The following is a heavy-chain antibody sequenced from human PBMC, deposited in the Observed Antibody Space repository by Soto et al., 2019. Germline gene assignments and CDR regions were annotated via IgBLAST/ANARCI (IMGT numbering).Heavy chain of an antibody. D-gene: IGHD1-26*01. CDR1: GFSLTTDRVG. CDR2: IYWDDSK. J-gene: IGHJ6*02. Sequence: QITLKESGPTLVKPTQTLTLTCTFSGFSLTTDRVGVGWIRQPPGEALEWLAVIYWDDSKTYRPSLESRLTITKDTSKNQVALTMTNMDSLDTATYYCAHAYGGRSLYWGQGTTVTVSS. CDR3: AHAYGGRSLY. V-gene: IGHV2-5*02.